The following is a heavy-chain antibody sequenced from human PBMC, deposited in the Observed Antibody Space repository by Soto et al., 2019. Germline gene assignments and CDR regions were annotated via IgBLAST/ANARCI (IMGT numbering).Heavy chain of an antibody. Sequence: LRLSCAASGFTLSSNSMAWVRQAPGKRLQWVSGISNDGSTTFYIDSVRGRFTISRDTSTNTLYLQMDSLRVEDTAVYFCAKWSGFGDAWGQGTLVTVSS. J-gene: IGHJ5*02. CDR1: GFTLSSNS. CDR2: ISNDGSTT. CDR3: AKWSGFGDA. D-gene: IGHD3-10*01. V-gene: IGHV3-23*01.